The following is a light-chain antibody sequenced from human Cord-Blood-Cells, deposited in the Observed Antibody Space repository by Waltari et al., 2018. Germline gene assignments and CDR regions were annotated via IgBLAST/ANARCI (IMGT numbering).Light chain of an antibody. CDR1: SSDVGSYNL. Sequence: QSALTQPASVSGSPGQSIPISCTGTSSDVGSYNLVSWYQQHPGKAPKLMIYEGSKRPSGVSNRFSGSKSGNTASLTISGLQAEDEADYYCCSYAPWVFGGGTKLTVL. J-gene: IGLJ3*02. CDR3: CSYAPWV. CDR2: EGS. V-gene: IGLV2-23*01.